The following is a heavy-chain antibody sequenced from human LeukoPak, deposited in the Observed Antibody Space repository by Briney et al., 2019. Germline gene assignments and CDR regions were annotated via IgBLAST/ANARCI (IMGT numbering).Heavy chain of an antibody. J-gene: IGHJ4*02. D-gene: IGHD2-8*01. CDR3: AKFNGDADY. CDR1: GGAFSGYY. CDR2: INHSGST. Sequence: SETLSLTCAVYGGAFSGYYWSWIRQPPGKGLEWIGEINHSGSTNYNPSLKSRVTISVDTSKNQFSLKLSSVTAADTGVYYCAKFNGDADYWGQGTLVTVSS. V-gene: IGHV4-34*01.